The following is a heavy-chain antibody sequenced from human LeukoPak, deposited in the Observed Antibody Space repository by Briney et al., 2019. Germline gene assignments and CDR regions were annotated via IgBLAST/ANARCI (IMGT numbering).Heavy chain of an antibody. V-gene: IGHV3-48*03. CDR3: AREFDPYCGGDCYSDYFDY. Sequence: GGSLRLSCAASGFTFSSYEMNWVRQAPGKGLEWVSYISSSGSTIYYADSVKGRFTISRDNAKNSLYLQMNSLRAEDTAVYYCAREFDPYCGGDCYSDYFDYWGQGTLVTVSS. J-gene: IGHJ4*02. D-gene: IGHD2-21*02. CDR2: ISSSGSTI. CDR1: GFTFSSYE.